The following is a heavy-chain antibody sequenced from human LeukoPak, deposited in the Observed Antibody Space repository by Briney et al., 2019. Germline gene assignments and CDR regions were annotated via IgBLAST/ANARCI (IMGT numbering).Heavy chain of an antibody. CDR3: ARATLSDYYFNY. CDR1: GYTFTSYY. Sequence: ASVKVSCKASGYTFTSYYMHWVRQAPGQGLEWMGIINPSGGSASYAQKFQGRVTMTRDTSTNTVYMELSSLRSEDTAVYFCARATLSDYYFNYWGQGTLVTVSS. V-gene: IGHV1-46*01. J-gene: IGHJ4*02. CDR2: INPSGGSA.